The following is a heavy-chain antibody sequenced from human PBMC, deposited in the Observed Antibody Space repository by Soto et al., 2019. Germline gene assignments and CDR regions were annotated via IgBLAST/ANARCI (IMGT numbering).Heavy chain of an antibody. CDR1: GFTFSDHY. CDR3: TRVRLGSSRSTDD. D-gene: IGHD6-19*01. Sequence: EVQLVESGGGLVQPEGSLRLSCAASGFTFSDHYMDWVRQAPGKGLAWVGRIKNKANSYTTEYAAPVKGRFIISRDDSKNSGFLQMNRLKTDDAAVDDCTRVRLGSSRSTDDWGQGILVTVSS. J-gene: IGHJ4*02. V-gene: IGHV3-72*01. CDR2: IKNKANSYTT.